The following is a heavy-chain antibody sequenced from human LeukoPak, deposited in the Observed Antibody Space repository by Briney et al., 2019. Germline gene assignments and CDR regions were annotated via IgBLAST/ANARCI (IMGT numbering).Heavy chain of an antibody. CDR2: ISDGGSFT. CDR1: GFTFSDYG. Sequence: GGTLRLSCAASGFTFSDYGMTWVRQAPGKGLEWVSTISDGGSFTYYADSVKGRFTISRDNSKNTLYLQMNSLRAEDTAVYYCARWGEDYGSYYFDYWGQGTLVTVSS. D-gene: IGHD4-17*01. V-gene: IGHV3-23*01. CDR3: ARWGEDYGSYYFDY. J-gene: IGHJ4*02.